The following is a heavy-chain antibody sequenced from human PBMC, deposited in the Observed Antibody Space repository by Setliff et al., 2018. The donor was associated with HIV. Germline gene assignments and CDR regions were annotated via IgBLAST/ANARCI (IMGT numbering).Heavy chain of an antibody. Sequence: GSLRLSCEASGFTFTDYYIIWIRQAPGKGLEWVSHISSSTTFINYAGSVKGRFTISRDNTKNSVYLQMNSLRAEDTAVYYCTRSSGSYSDFDLWGRGTLVTVSS. CDR3: TRSSGSYSDFDL. J-gene: IGHJ4*02. D-gene: IGHD1-26*01. V-gene: IGHV3-11*03. CDR2: ISSSTTFI. CDR1: GFTFTDYY.